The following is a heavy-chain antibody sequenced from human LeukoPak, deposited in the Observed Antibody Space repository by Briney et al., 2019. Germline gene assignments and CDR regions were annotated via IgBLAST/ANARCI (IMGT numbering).Heavy chain of an antibody. J-gene: IGHJ6*03. CDR1: GGSISSGDYF. CDR3: ARTASDPYYYYYYYMDV. CDR2: IYYSGST. Sequence: PSETLSLTCTVSGGSISSGDYFWSWIRQPPGKGLEWIGNIYYSGSTYYSPSLRSRVIISADTSKNQFSLNLSSVTAADTAVYYCARTASDPYYYYYYYMDVWGKGTTVTVSS. V-gene: IGHV4-30-4*01. D-gene: IGHD5-18*01.